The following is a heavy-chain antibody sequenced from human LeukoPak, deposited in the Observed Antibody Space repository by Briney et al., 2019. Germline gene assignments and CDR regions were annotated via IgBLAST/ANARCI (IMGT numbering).Heavy chain of an antibody. CDR1: GFTFDDCA. J-gene: IGHJ6*03. Sequence: GGSLRLSCAASGFTFDDCAMHWVRQAPGKGLEWVSGISWNSGSIGYADSVKGRFTISRDNAKNSLYLQMNSLRAEDMALYYCAKASGRVYYYYMDVWGKGTTVTVSS. V-gene: IGHV3-9*03. CDR3: AKASGRVYYYYMDV. D-gene: IGHD3-10*01. CDR2: ISWNSGSI.